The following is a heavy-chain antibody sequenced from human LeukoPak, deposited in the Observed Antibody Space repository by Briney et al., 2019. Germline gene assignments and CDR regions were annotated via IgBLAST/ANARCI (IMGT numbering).Heavy chain of an antibody. CDR1: GFTFTSYS. CDR3: AKGDYGGNPDAFDI. D-gene: IGHD4-23*01. Sequence: AGGSLRLSCAASGFTFTSYSMNWVRQAPGKGLEWLSYISSSSTTIYYADSVKGRFTISRDDSKNTLYLQMNSLRADDTAVYYCAKGDYGGNPDAFDIWGQGTMVTVSS. CDR2: ISSSSTTI. V-gene: IGHV3-48*01. J-gene: IGHJ3*02.